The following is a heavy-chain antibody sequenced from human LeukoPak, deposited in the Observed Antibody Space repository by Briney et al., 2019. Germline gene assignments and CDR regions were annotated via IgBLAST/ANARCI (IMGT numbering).Heavy chain of an antibody. V-gene: IGHV4-31*02. CDR2: IYYTGVT. Sequence: SETLSVTCTVSGGSICSGTHCYNWIRQHPGKGLEWIVYIYYTGVTSYNPSLKSRVTMSVDTSMNQVSLKLSSLTAADTAVYYCAASSGVTLGRFWGQGTLVTVSS. D-gene: IGHD3-16*01. CDR1: GGSICSGTHC. CDR3: AASSGVTLGRF. J-gene: IGHJ4*02.